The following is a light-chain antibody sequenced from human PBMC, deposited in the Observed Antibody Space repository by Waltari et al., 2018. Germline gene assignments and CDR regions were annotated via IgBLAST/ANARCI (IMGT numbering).Light chain of an antibody. V-gene: IGLV2-14*03. J-gene: IGLJ2*01. Sequence: QSALTQPASVSGSPGQSITISRTGTSSDVGGYHYVSWYQQHPGKAPKLMIYDVSNRPSGVSNRFSGSKSGNTASLTISGLQAEDEADYYCSSYTSSSTVVFGGGTKLTVL. CDR1: SSDVGGYHY. CDR2: DVS. CDR3: SSYTSSSTVV.